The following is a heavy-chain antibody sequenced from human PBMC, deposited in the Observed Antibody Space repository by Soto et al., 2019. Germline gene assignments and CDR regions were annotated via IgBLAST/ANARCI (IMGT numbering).Heavy chain of an antibody. D-gene: IGHD1-7*01. V-gene: IGHV4-4*02. CDR2: IYRTGST. CDR1: GGSFTSNNW. CDR3: VSRAPGTSVDD. Sequence: SETLSLTCAVSGGSFTSNNWWTWVRQPPGQGLEWIGEIYRTGSTNYNPSLKSRVTISLDKSENQFSLKVTSLTAADTAVYYCVSRAPGTSVDDWGQGTLVTVSS. J-gene: IGHJ4*02.